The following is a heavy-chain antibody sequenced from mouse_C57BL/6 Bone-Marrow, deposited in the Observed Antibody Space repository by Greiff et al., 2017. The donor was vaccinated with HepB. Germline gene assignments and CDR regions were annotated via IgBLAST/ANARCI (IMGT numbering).Heavy chain of an antibody. CDR3: ARGTTVVESLYYAMDY. J-gene: IGHJ4*01. Sequence: QVQLQQPGAELVKPGASVKMSCKASGYTFTSYWITWVKQRPGQGLEWIGDIYPGSGSTNYNEKFKSKATLTVDTSSSTAYMQLSSLTSEDSAVYYCARGTTVVESLYYAMDYWGQGTSVTVSS. V-gene: IGHV1-55*01. D-gene: IGHD1-1*01. CDR1: GYTFTSYW. CDR2: IYPGSGST.